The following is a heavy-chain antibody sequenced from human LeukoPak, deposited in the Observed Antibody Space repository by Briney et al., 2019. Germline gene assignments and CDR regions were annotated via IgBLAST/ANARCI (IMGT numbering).Heavy chain of an antibody. V-gene: IGHV4-59*01. Sequence: SETLSLTCTVSGGSISSYYWSWIRQPPGKGLEWSGYIYYSGSTNYNPSLKSRVTISVDTSKNQFSLKLSSVTAADTAVYYCARMSRAVEDNWLDPWGQGTLVTVSS. CDR3: ARMSRAVEDNWLDP. CDR2: IYYSGST. D-gene: IGHD6-19*01. J-gene: IGHJ5*02. CDR1: GGSISSYY.